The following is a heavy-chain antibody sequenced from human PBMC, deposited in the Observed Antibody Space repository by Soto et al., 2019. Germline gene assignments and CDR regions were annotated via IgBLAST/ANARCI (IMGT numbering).Heavy chain of an antibody. CDR2: ISGSGGST. CDR3: AKDLRDYYDSSGYQH. CDR1: GFTFSSYA. D-gene: IGHD3-22*01. J-gene: IGHJ4*02. Sequence: PGGSLRLSCAASGFTFSSYAMSWVRQAPGKGLEWVSAISGSGGSTYYADSVRGRFTISRDNSKNTLYLQMNSLRAEDTAVYYCAKDLRDYYDSSGYQHWGQGTLVTVPQ. V-gene: IGHV3-23*01.